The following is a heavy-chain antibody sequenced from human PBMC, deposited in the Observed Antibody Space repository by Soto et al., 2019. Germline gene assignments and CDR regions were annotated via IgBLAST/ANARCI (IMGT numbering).Heavy chain of an antibody. D-gene: IGHD3-3*01. J-gene: IGHJ4*02. CDR3: ARGHYDFWSGYFATIDY. Sequence: SETLSLTCTVSGGSISNYYWSWIRQPPGKGLEWIGYIYYSGSTNYNPSLKSRVTISVDTSKSHFFLKLSSVTAADTAVYYCARGHYDFWSGYFATIDYWGQGTLVTVSS. CDR1: GGSISNYY. CDR2: IYYSGST. V-gene: IGHV4-59*08.